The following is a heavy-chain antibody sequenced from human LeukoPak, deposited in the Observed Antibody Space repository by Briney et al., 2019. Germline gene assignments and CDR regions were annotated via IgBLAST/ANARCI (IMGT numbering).Heavy chain of an antibody. D-gene: IGHD3/OR15-3a*01. Sequence: ASVKVSCKVSGYTLTELSMHWVRQAPGKGLEWMGGFDPEDGETIYAQKFQGRVTMTEDTSTDTAYMELSSLRSEDTAVYYCATDFRTTFGLRVPDYARDAFDIWGQGTMVTVSS. V-gene: IGHV1-24*01. CDR3: ATDFRTTFGLRVPDYARDAFDI. J-gene: IGHJ3*02. CDR1: GYTLTELS. CDR2: FDPEDGET.